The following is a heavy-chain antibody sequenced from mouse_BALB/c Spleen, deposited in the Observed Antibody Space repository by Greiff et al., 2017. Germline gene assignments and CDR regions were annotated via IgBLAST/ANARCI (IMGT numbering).Heavy chain of an antibody. V-gene: IGHV14-3*02. D-gene: IGHD2-4*01. CDR1: GFNIKDTY. Sequence: EVKLMESGAELVKPGASVKLSCTASGFNIKDTYMHWVKQRPEQGLEWIGRIDPANGNTKYDPKFQGKATITADTSSNTAYLQLSSLTSEDTAVYYCARSLYYDHEGHYAMDYWGQGTSVTVSS. CDR3: ARSLYYDHEGHYAMDY. J-gene: IGHJ4*01. CDR2: IDPANGNT.